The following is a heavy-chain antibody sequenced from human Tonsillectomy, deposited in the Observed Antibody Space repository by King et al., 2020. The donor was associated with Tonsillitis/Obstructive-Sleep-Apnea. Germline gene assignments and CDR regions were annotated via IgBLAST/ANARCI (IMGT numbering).Heavy chain of an antibody. J-gene: IGHJ6*02. D-gene: IGHD3-16*01. CDR2: IDPSDSYT. Sequence: QLVQSGAEVKKPGESLRISCKSSGYSFSSYWINWVRQMPGKGLEWMGRIDPSDSYTNYSPSFQGHVTISADKSISTAYLQWSSLRASDTAMYYCAGWGRGSGMDVWGQGTTVTVSS. CDR3: AGWGRGSGMDV. CDR1: GYSFSSYW. V-gene: IGHV5-10-1*03.